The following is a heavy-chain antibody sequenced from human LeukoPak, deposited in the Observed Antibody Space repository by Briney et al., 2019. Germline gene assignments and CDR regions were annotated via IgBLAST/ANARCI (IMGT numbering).Heavy chain of an antibody. CDR1: GFTFSSYS. Sequence: GGSLRLSCAASGFTFSSYSMNWVRQAPGKGLEWVSYISSSSSTIYYADSVKGRFTISRDNAKNSLYLQMNSLRAEDTAVYYCAREGPIMVVTRGPRHYYYYYGMDVWGQGTTVTVSS. V-gene: IGHV3-48*04. CDR2: ISSSSSTI. J-gene: IGHJ6*02. D-gene: IGHD2-21*01. CDR3: AREGPIMVVTRGPRHYYYYYGMDV.